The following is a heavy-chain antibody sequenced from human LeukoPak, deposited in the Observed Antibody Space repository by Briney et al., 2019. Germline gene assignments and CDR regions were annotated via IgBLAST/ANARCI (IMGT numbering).Heavy chain of an antibody. V-gene: IGHV3-23*01. CDR3: ARDSGSYLQPTDY. J-gene: IGHJ4*02. CDR2: ISGSGDST. D-gene: IGHD1-26*01. CDR1: GFTFSTYA. Sequence: GGSLRLSCTASGFTFSTYAMTWGRQAPGKGLEWVSSISGSGDSTYYADSVKGRFTISRDNSKNTLYLQMNSLRADDTALYHCARDSGSYLQPTDYWGQGTLVTVSS.